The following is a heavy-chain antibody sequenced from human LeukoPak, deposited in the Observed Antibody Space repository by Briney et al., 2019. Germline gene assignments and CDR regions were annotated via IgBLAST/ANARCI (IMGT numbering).Heavy chain of an antibody. J-gene: IGHJ5*02. CDR3: AKDGDSSSHWFDP. CDR2: ISSSGGTI. V-gene: IGHV3-11*01. Sequence: PGGSLRLSCAASGFTFSDYYMSWSRQAPGKGLEWVSDISSSGGTIYYADSVKGRFTISRDNAKNSLYLQMNSLRVEDTAVYYCAKDGDSSSHWFDPWGQGTLVTVSS. D-gene: IGHD6-6*01. CDR1: GFTFSDYY.